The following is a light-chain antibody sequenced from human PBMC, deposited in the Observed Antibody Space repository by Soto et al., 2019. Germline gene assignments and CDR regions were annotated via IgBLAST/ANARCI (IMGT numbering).Light chain of an antibody. CDR2: GAS. Sequence: EIVLAQSPGTLSLSTGERATLSCRTSQSVSSSYLAWYQQKPGQAPRLLIYGASTRATGIPARFSGRGCGTEFTLTISSLQSEDFAVYYCQQYNDWPPGTFGGGTKVDIK. V-gene: IGKV3-15*01. J-gene: IGKJ4*01. CDR3: QQYNDWPPGT. CDR1: QSVSSSY.